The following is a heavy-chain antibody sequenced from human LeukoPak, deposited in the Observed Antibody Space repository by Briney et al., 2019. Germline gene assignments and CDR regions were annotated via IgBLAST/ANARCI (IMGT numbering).Heavy chain of an antibody. CDR2: IYYSGST. V-gene: IGHV4-34*01. D-gene: IGHD5-12*01. CDR1: GGSFSGYY. Sequence: SETLSLTCAVYGGSFSGYYWGWIRQPPGKGLEWIGSIYYSGSTYYNPSLKSRVTISVDTSKNQFSLKLSSVTAADTAVYYCARGRRGYSGYGINYYFDYWGQGTLVTVSS. CDR3: ARGRRGYSGYGINYYFDY. J-gene: IGHJ4*02.